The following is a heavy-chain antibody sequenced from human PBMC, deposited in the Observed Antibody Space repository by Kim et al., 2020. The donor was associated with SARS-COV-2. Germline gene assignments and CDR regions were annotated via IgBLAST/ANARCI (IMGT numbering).Heavy chain of an antibody. CDR2: ISDNGGTT. D-gene: IGHD3-10*01. V-gene: IGHV3-23*01. J-gene: IGHJ4*02. Sequence: GGSLRLSCAASGFTFHSHTMTWVRQAPGMGLEWVSTISDNGGTTYYADSGKGRFTISRDNSKNIPYLQMNSLRAEDTAIYYCAGYYYGSGSDYRSIDYWGQGTLVTVSS. CDR1: GFTFHSHT. CDR3: AGYYYGSGSDYRSIDY.